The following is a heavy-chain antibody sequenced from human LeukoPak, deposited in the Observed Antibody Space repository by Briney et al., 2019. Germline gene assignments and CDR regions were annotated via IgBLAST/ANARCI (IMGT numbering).Heavy chain of an antibody. Sequence: PGGSLRLSCAASGFIFSSYWMSWVRQAPGKGLEWVANIKEDGSEKNYVDSVKGRFTISRDNSKNTLYLQMNSLRTEDTAVYFCSASRPHYGDYYGLDVWGHGTTVTVSS. D-gene: IGHD4/OR15-4a*01. CDR3: SASRPHYGDYYGLDV. J-gene: IGHJ6*02. V-gene: IGHV3-7*02. CDR2: IKEDGSEK. CDR1: GFIFSSYW.